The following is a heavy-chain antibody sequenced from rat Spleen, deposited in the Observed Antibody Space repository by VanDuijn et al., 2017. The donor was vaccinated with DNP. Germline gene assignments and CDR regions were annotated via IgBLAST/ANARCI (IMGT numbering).Heavy chain of an antibody. J-gene: IGHJ2*01. CDR1: GFTFSDYA. CDR2: IIYDGSRT. CDR3: ATGHFDY. V-gene: IGHV5S10*01. Sequence: EVQLVESGGGLVQPGRSLKLSCAASGFTFSDYAMAWVRQAPKKGLEWVATIIYDGSRTYYQDSVKGRFTISRDNAQNTLYLQMDSLRSEDTATYYCATGHFDYWGQGVMVTVSS.